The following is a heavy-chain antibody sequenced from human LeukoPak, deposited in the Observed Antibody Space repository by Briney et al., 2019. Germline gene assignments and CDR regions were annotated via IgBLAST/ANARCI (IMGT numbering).Heavy chain of an antibody. Sequence: SETLSVTCTVSGGSISNYYWSWIRQPPGKGLEWIGEINHSGSTNYNPSLKSRVTISVDTSKNQFSLKLSSVTAADTAVYYCARGGPYVGSGWYLPEVNWFDPWGQGTLVTVSS. D-gene: IGHD6-19*01. CDR2: INHSGST. V-gene: IGHV4-34*01. CDR1: GGSISNYY. CDR3: ARGGPYVGSGWYLPEVNWFDP. J-gene: IGHJ5*02.